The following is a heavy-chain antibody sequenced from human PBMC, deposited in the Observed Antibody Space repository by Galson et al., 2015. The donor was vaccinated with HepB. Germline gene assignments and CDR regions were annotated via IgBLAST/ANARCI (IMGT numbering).Heavy chain of an antibody. D-gene: IGHD5-12*01. CDR1: GFTFSNYR. Sequence: SLRLSCAASGFTFSNYRMNWVRQAPGKGLDWVASITSDSTYIYYGESLEGRFTISRDNAKNSLSLQMSSLRADDTAVYYCARETITNHAMDVWGQGTTVTVSS. CDR2: ITSDSTYI. CDR3: ARETITNHAMDV. V-gene: IGHV3-21*01. J-gene: IGHJ6*02.